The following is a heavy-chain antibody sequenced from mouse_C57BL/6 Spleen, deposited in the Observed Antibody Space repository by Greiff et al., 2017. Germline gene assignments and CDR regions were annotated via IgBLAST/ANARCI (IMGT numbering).Heavy chain of an antibody. CDR1: GYAFSSSW. Sequence: QVQLKESGPELVKPGASVKISCKASGYAFSSSWMNWVKQRPGKGLEWIGRIYPGDGDTNYNGKFKGKATLTADKSSSTAYMQLSSLTSEDSAVYFCAREEGWLHSGAYWGQGTLVTVSA. V-gene: IGHV1-82*01. CDR2: IYPGDGDT. D-gene: IGHD2-3*01. J-gene: IGHJ3*01. CDR3: AREEGWLHSGAY.